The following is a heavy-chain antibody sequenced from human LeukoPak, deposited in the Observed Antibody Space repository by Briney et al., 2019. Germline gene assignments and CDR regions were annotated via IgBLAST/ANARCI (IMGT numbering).Heavy chain of an antibody. CDR2: IYYSGST. V-gene: IGHV4-61*05. J-gene: IGHJ5*02. Sequence: SETLSLTCTVSGGSISSSSYYWGWIRQSPGKGLEWIGYIYYSGSTNYNPSLKSRVTISVDTSKNQFSLKLSSVTAADTAVYYCARHRSNWFDPWGQGTLVTVSS. CDR3: ARHRSNWFDP. CDR1: GGSISSSSYY.